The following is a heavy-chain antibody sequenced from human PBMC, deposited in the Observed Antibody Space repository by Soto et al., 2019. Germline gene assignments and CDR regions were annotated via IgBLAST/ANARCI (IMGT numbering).Heavy chain of an antibody. CDR2: IWYDGSNK. CDR1: GFTFSSYG. J-gene: IGHJ6*02. V-gene: IGHV3-33*01. D-gene: IGHD3-22*01. CDR3: ARDGAPYYYDSSGYYFGFGMDV. Sequence: GSLRLSCAASGFTFSSYGMHWVRQAPGKGLEWVAVIWYDGSNKYYADSVKGRFTISRDNSKNTLYLQMNSLRAEDTAVYYCARDGAPYYYDSSGYYFGFGMDVWGQGTTVTVSS.